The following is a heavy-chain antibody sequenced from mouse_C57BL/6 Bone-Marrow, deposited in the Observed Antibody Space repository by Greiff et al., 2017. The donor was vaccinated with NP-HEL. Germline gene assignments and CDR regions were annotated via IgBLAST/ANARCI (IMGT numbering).Heavy chain of an antibody. V-gene: IGHV5-12*01. CDR3: ARRADYYGRGAMDY. D-gene: IGHD1-1*01. CDR1: GFTFSDYY. CDR2: ISNGGGST. Sequence: EVQRVESGGGLVQPGGSLKLSCAASGFTFSDYYMYWVRQTPEKRLEWVAYISNGGGSTYYPDTVKGRFTISRDNAKNTLYLQMSRLKSEDTAMYYCARRADYYGRGAMDYWGQGTSVTVSS. J-gene: IGHJ4*01.